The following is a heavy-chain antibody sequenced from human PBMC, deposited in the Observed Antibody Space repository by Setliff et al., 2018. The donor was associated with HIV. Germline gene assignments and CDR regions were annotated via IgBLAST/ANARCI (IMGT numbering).Heavy chain of an antibody. J-gene: IGHJ4*02. CDR3: ARDHGSGSYYPYY. V-gene: IGHV4-38-2*02. Sequence: SETLSLTCAVSGYSISSGYYWGWIRQPPGKGLEWIGSIYHSGSTYYNPSLKSRVTISVDTSKNQFSLKLSSVTAADTAVYYCARDHGSGSYYPYYWGQGTLVT. D-gene: IGHD3-10*01. CDR1: GYSISSGYY. CDR2: IYHSGST.